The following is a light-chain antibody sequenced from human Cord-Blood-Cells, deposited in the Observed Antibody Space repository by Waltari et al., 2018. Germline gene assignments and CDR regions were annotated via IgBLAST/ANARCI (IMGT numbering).Light chain of an antibody. CDR1: SSDVGGYNY. CDR3: SSYTSSSTLGV. J-gene: IGLJ3*02. CDR2: DVR. Sequence: QSALTQPASVSGSPGQSITISCTGTSSDVGGYNYVSWYQQHPGKAPKLMIYDVRNRPSGVSNRFSGSKAGNTASRTISGLQAEDEADYYCSSYTSSSTLGVFGGGTKLTVL. V-gene: IGLV2-14*01.